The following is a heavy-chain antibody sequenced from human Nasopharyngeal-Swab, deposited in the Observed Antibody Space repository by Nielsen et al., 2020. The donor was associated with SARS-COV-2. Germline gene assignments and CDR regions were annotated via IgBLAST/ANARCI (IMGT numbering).Heavy chain of an antibody. V-gene: IGHV4-59*01. Sequence: RQAPGKGLEWIGYFYYSGITNYNPSLKSRVTILIDTSKNQFSLKLSSVTAADTAVYYCARGGPGLELFSRFDPWGQGTLVPSPQ. CDR3: ARGGPGLELFSRFDP. J-gene: IGHJ5*02. D-gene: IGHD1-7*01. CDR2: FYYSGIT.